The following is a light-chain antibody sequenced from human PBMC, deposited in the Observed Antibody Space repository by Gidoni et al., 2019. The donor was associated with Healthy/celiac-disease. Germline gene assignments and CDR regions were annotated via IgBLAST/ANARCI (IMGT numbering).Light chain of an antibody. CDR1: QSISSY. CDR2: AAS. J-gene: IGKJ1*01. Sequence: QMTQSPSSLSASVGDRVTITCRASQSISSYLNWYQQKPGKAPKLLIYAASSLQSGVPSRFSGSGSGTDFTLTISSLQPEDFATYYCQQGYSTPRTFGQGTKVEIK. CDR3: QQGYSTPRT. V-gene: IGKV1-39*01.